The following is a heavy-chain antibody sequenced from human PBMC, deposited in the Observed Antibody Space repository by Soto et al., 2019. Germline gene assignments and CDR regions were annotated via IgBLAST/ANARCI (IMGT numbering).Heavy chain of an antibody. CDR3: ARVASAWIKAAFDI. Sequence: QVQLVQSGAEVKKPGSSVKVSCKASGGTFSSYAISWVRQAPGQGLEWMGGIIPLFGTANYAQKFQGRESISADESTSTAEMELSSLRSEDTAVYYCARVASAWIKAAFDIWGQGTMVTVSS. CDR2: IIPLFGTA. V-gene: IGHV1-69*12. J-gene: IGHJ3*02. CDR1: GGTFSSYA. D-gene: IGHD2-2*03.